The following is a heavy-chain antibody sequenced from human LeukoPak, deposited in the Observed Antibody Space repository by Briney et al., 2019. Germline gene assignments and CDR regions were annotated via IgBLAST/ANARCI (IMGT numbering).Heavy chain of an antibody. V-gene: IGHV3-23*01. CDR3: AKDLYIDSSGYDAFDI. J-gene: IGHJ3*02. D-gene: IGHD3-22*01. Sequence: GGTLRLSCAASGFTFSNYGMNWVRQAPGKGLEWVSGISPSGDITYYADSVKGRFTISRDNSKNTLYLQMKSLRAEDTAVYYCAKDLYIDSSGYDAFDIWGQGTMVTVSS. CDR1: GFTFSNYG. CDR2: ISPSGDIT.